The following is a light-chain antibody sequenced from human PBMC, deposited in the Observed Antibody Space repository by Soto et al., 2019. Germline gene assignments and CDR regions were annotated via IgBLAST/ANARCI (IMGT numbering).Light chain of an antibody. Sequence: EIVLTQSPATLSLSPGERATLSCRASQSVTSSLLAWYQQKPGQAPRLLIYGASNRATGIPDRFSGSGSGTDFTLTIARLEPEDFAVYYCQQYGSSLITFGQGTRLEI. CDR1: QSVTSSL. V-gene: IGKV3-20*01. J-gene: IGKJ5*01. CDR3: QQYGSSLIT. CDR2: GAS.